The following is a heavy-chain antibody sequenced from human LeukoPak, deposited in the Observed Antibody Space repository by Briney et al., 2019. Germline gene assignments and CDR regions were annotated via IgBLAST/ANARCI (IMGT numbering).Heavy chain of an antibody. V-gene: IGHV3-7*03. Sequence: GGSLRLSCAASEFTFSNYWMTWVRQAPGKGLEWVANIKQDGSEMYYVDSVKGRFTISRDNAKNSLYLQMNSLRAEDTAGYYWVRPPFSNGNGGQEPLVPVSS. D-gene: IGHD1-20*01. CDR3: VRPPFSNGN. J-gene: IGHJ4*02. CDR1: EFTFSNYW. CDR2: IKQDGSEM.